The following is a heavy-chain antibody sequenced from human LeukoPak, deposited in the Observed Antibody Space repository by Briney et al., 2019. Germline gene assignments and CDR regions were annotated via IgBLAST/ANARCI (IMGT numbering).Heavy chain of an antibody. Sequence: SETLSLTCTVSGGSISSYYWSWMRQPPGKGLEWIGYIYSSGSTYYNPSLESRVTISVDTSKSQFSLKLSSVTAANTAVYYCARVADTAMATPHFDYWGQGTLVTVSS. V-gene: IGHV4-4*08. CDR2: IYSSGST. D-gene: IGHD5-18*01. CDR1: GGSISSYY. J-gene: IGHJ4*02. CDR3: ARVADTAMATPHFDY.